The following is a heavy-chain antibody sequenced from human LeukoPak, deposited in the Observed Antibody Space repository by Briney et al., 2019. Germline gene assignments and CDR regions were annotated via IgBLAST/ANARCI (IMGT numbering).Heavy chain of an antibody. CDR2: IYYSGST. J-gene: IGHJ4*02. Sequence: SETLSLTCTVSGGSISSYYWSWIRQPPGKGLEWIGYIYYSGSTNYNPSLKSRVTISVDTSKNQFSLKLSSVTAADTAVYYCCLGELSLCLYWGQGTLVTVSS. CDR1: GGSISSYY. D-gene: IGHD3-16*02. CDR3: CLGELSLCLY. V-gene: IGHV4-59*01.